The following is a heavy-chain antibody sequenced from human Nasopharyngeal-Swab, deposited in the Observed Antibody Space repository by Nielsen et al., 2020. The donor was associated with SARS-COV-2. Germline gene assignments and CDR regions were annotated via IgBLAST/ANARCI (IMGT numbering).Heavy chain of an antibody. J-gene: IGHJ4*02. CDR1: GFTFSSYG. CDR2: IWYDGSNK. V-gene: IGHV3-33*01. CDR3: VRETERQGKYYFDY. D-gene: IGHD1-1*01. Sequence: GESLKISCAASGFTFSSYGMHWVRQAPGKGLEWVAVIWYDGSNKYYADSVKGRFTISRDNSKNTLYLQMNSLRVDDTAVYYCVRETERQGKYYFDYWGQGILATVSS.